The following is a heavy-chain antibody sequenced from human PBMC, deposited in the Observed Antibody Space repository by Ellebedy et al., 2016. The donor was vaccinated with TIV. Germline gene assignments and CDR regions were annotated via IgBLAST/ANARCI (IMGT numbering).Heavy chain of an antibody. Sequence: SETLSLTCTVSGYSISSGYYWGWIRQPPGKGLEWIGSIYHSGSTYYNPSLESRVTIAIDMSKNQFFLKLTAVTAADTAVYYCARQAITGIGDFDSWGQGTLVTVSS. CDR1: GYSISSGYY. CDR2: IYHSGST. J-gene: IGHJ4*02. D-gene: IGHD6-13*01. V-gene: IGHV4-38-2*02. CDR3: ARQAITGIGDFDS.